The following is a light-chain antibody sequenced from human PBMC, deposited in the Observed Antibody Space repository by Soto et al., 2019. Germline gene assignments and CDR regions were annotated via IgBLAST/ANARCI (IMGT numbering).Light chain of an antibody. CDR3: GTWDSSLSAHV. J-gene: IGLJ1*01. Sequence: QSVLTQPPSVSAAPGQKVTISCFGSSSNIGNNYVSWYQQLPGTAPKLLIYENNKRPSGIPDRFSGSKSGTSATLGITGLQTGDEADYYCGTWDSSLSAHVFATGTKLT. CDR2: ENN. CDR1: SSNIGNNY. V-gene: IGLV1-51*02.